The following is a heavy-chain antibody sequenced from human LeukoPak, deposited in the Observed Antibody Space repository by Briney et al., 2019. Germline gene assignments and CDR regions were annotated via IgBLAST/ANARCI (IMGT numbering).Heavy chain of an antibody. CDR3: AREQGHYDFWSGYYMNYYFDY. V-gene: IGHV3-23*01. Sequence: GGSLRLSCAASGFTFSSYAMSWVRQAPGKGLEWVSAISGSGGSTYYADSVKGRFTISRDNSKNTLYLQMNSLRAEDTAVYYCAREQGHYDFWSGYYMNYYFDYWGQGTLVTVSS. D-gene: IGHD3-3*01. J-gene: IGHJ4*02. CDR2: ISGSGGST. CDR1: GFTFSSYA.